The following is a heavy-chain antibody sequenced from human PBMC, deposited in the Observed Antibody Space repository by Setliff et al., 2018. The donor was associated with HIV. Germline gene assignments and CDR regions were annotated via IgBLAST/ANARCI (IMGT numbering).Heavy chain of an antibody. CDR3: ARRIVGEFDY. Sequence: LSLTCAVYGGSFSGYFWSWIRQPPGKGLEWIGEINHSGTTNYSPSLKSRVAISVDTPKNQFSLKVTSVTAADTATYYCARRIVGEFDYWGQGTLVTAPQ. D-gene: IGHD1-26*01. J-gene: IGHJ4*02. CDR1: GGSFSGYF. CDR2: INHSGTT. V-gene: IGHV4-34*01.